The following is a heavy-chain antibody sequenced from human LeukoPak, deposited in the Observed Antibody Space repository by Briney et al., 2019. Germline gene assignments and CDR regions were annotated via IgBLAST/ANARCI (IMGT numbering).Heavy chain of an antibody. Sequence: GGSLRLSCAASGFTVSRSYMIWVRQAPGKGPEWVSSIYSGGSTYYADSVKGRFTLSRDNSKNTLYLQMNSLRAEDTAVYHCARIRNDYDGSGFYDYWGQGTLVSVSS. J-gene: IGHJ4*02. CDR1: GFTVSRSY. D-gene: IGHD3-22*01. CDR2: IYSGGST. CDR3: ARIRNDYDGSGFYDY. V-gene: IGHV3-66*01.